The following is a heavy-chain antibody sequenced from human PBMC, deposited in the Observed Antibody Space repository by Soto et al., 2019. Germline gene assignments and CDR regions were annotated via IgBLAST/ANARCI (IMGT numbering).Heavy chain of an antibody. J-gene: IGHJ6*02. V-gene: IGHV3-30-3*01. Sequence: QVQLVESGGGVVQPGRSLRLSCAASGFTFSSYAMHWVRQAPGKGLEWVAVISYDGSNKYYADSVKGRFTISRDNSKNTLYLQMNSRIAEDTAVYYCARDSPYSSGWYQPWTYYYYGMDVWGQWTTVTVSS. CDR1: GFTFSSYA. CDR3: ARDSPYSSGWYQPWTYYYYGMDV. D-gene: IGHD6-19*01. CDR2: ISYDGSNK.